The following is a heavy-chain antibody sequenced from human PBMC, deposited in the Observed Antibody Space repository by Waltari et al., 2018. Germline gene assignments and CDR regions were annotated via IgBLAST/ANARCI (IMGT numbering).Heavy chain of an antibody. CDR1: GGSISSGSYY. CDR3: ARSRSTLVVIIGDAFDI. Sequence: QVQLQESGPGLVKPSQTLSLTCTVSGGSISSGSYYWSWIRQPAGKGLEWIGYINTSGSTNYNPSLKSRVTISVDTSKNQFSRKLSSVTAADTAVYYCARSRSTLVVIIGDAFDIWGQGTMVTVSS. D-gene: IGHD3-22*01. J-gene: IGHJ3*02. CDR2: INTSGST. V-gene: IGHV4-61*09.